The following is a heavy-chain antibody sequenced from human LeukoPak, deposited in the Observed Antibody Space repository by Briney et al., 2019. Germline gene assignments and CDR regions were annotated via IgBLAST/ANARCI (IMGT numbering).Heavy chain of an antibody. CDR1: GGSISSSSYS. CDR3: ARLEYYYQHRFDF. CDR2: IYYSGST. D-gene: IGHD3-10*01. V-gene: IGHV4-39*01. J-gene: IGHJ4*02. Sequence: SETLSLTCTVSGGSISSSSYSWGWIRPPPGKGLEWIGRIYYSGSTYYNPSLKSRATISVDTSKNQFALKLSSVTAADTAVYYCARLEYYYQHRFDFWGQGTLVTVSS.